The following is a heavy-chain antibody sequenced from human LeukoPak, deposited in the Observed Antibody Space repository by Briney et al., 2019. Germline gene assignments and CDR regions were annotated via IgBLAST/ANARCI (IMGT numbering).Heavy chain of an antibody. Sequence: SQTLSLTCTVSGDSISTGSFYWSWIRQPAGRGLEWIGRIYTSGSTKYNPPLKSRVTISVDTSKNQFSLELSSVTAADTAVYYCARATRDYYYYMDVWGKGTTVTVSS. J-gene: IGHJ6*03. CDR2: IYTSGST. CDR1: GDSISTGSFY. CDR3: ARATRDYYYYMDV. V-gene: IGHV4-61*02.